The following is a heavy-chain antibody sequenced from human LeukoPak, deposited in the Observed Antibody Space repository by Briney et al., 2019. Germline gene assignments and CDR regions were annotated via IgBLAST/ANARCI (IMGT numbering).Heavy chain of an antibody. V-gene: IGHV3-30-3*01. Sequence: GGSLRLSCAASGLTFSTYAMHWVRQAPGKGLEWVAVISYDGSNKYNADSVKGRFTISRDNSKNTLYLQMNSLRAEDTAVYYCARNEYTVPAAPVGYFDYWGQGTLVTVSS. CDR2: ISYDGSNK. CDR3: ARNEYTVPAAPVGYFDY. CDR1: GLTFSTYA. D-gene: IGHD2-2*01. J-gene: IGHJ4*02.